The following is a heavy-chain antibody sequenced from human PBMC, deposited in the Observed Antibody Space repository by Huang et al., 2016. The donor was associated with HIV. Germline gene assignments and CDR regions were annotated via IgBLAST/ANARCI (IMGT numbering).Heavy chain of an antibody. CDR3: ARGIAAAGSSDY. D-gene: IGHD6-13*01. Sequence: EVQLVESGGGLVQPGGSPRLSCAASGFTFSSYSMNWVRQAPGKGLEWVSVISSSSSTIYYADSVKGRFTSSRDNAKNSLYLQMNSLRAEDTAVYYCARGIAAAGSSDYWGQGTLVTVSS. CDR2: ISSSSSTI. V-gene: IGHV3-48*01. CDR1: GFTFSSYS. J-gene: IGHJ4*02.